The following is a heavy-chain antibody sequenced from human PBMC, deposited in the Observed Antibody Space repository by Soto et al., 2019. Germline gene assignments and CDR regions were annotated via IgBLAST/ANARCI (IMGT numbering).Heavy chain of an antibody. Sequence: QVQLQESGSGVLKPSETLSLTCAVSGDSITRGDYSWSWIRQPPGNGLEWIGYIYHSGGIYYNPSLKSRVSMSVDRSKNRFSLMLRSVTAADTATYYCALVVNDRISDSEYYFEYWGQGFLVSVSS. J-gene: IGHJ4*02. CDR3: ALVVNDRISDSEYYFEY. V-gene: IGHV4-30-2*01. D-gene: IGHD2-21*01. CDR1: GDSITRGDYS. CDR2: IYHSGGI.